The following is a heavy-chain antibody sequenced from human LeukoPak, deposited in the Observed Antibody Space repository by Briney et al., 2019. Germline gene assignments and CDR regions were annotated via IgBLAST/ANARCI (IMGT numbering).Heavy chain of an antibody. CDR2: ISSSSSYI. CDR1: GFTFSSYS. D-gene: IGHD4-23*01. Sequence: GGSLRLSCAASGFTFSSYSMNWVRQAPGEGLEWVSSISSSSSYIYYADSVKGRFTISRDNAKNSLYLQMNSLRAEDTAVYYCARVLDYGGFDYWGQGTLVTVSS. CDR3: ARVLDYGGFDY. V-gene: IGHV3-21*01. J-gene: IGHJ4*02.